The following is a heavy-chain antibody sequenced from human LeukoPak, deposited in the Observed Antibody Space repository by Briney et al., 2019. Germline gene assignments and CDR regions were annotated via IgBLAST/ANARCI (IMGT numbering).Heavy chain of an antibody. CDR3: ARRAAYDSSGYFMTDAFDI. Sequence: GASVKVSCKASGYTFTSYGISWVRQAPGQGLEWMGWISAYNGNTNYAQKLQGRVTMTTDTSTSTAYMELRSLRSDDTGVYYCARRAAYDSSGYFMTDAFDIWGQGTMVTVSS. V-gene: IGHV1-18*01. J-gene: IGHJ3*02. D-gene: IGHD3-22*01. CDR1: GYTFTSYG. CDR2: ISAYNGNT.